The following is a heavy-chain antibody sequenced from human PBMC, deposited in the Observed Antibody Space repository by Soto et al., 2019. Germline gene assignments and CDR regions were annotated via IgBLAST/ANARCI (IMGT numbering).Heavy chain of an antibody. D-gene: IGHD1-1*01. V-gene: IGHV3-23*01. J-gene: IGHJ6*02. CDR3: AKDLEQLTWGLHRDGLDV. CDR1: GFSFDSYV. CDR2: ISPSGGGA. Sequence: EVYLLESGGDLVQPGGSLRLSCAASGFSFDSYVMNWVRQAPGKGLEWVSSISPSGGGANYADSEKGRFTISRDNSKKTLSLQMNSLRAEDTAVYYCAKDLEQLTWGLHRDGLDVWGQGTTVTVSS.